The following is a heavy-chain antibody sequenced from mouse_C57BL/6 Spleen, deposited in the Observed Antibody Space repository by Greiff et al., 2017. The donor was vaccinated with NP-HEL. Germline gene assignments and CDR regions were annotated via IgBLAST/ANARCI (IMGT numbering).Heavy chain of an antibody. CDR1: GYTFTSYW. CDR2: IHPNSGST. Sequence: QVHVKQPGAELVKPGASVKLSCKASGYTFTSYWMHWVKQRPGQGLEWIGMIHPNSGSTNYNEKFKSKATLTVDKSSSTAYMQLSSLTSEDSAVYYCARSRSWTDYYAMDYWGQGTSVTVSS. D-gene: IGHD3-3*01. J-gene: IGHJ4*01. V-gene: IGHV1-64*01. CDR3: ARSRSWTDYYAMDY.